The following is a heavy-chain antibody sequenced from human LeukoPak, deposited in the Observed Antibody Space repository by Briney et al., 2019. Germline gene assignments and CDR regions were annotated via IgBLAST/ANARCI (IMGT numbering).Heavy chain of an antibody. CDR2: IHFSGST. CDR3: ARIFRGAYFDY. D-gene: IGHD3-10*01. Sequence: SETLSLTCTVSGGSISSYYWSWIRQPPGKGLEWIGYIHFSGSTNYNPSLKSRVTVSDDKAKNQFSLKLSSVTAADTAVYYCARIFRGAYFDYWGQGTLVTVSS. CDR1: GGSISSYY. J-gene: IGHJ4*02. V-gene: IGHV4-59*01.